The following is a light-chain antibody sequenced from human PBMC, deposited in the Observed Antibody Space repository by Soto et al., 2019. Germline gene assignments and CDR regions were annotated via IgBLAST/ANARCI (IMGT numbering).Light chain of an antibody. CDR3: QQYDNLPYT. Sequence: DIQMTQSPSSLSASVGDRVTITCRASQGIGNYLAWYQQKPGKAPKLLIYDASNLETGVPSRFSGSGSGTDFTFTISSLQPEDIATYYCQQYDNLPYTFGQGTKLEIK. V-gene: IGKV1-33*01. CDR2: DAS. J-gene: IGKJ2*01. CDR1: QGIGNY.